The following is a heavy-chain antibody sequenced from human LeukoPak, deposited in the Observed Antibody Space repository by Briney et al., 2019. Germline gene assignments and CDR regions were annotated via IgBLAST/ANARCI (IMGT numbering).Heavy chain of an antibody. Sequence: PSETLSLTCAVYGGSFSGYYWSWIRQPPGKGLEWIGEINNSGSTNYNTSLKSRVTISVDTSKNQFSLKLSSVTAADTAVYYCARGWGYYGSGSYYNWFDPWGQGTLVTVSS. CDR2: INNSGST. CDR1: GGSFSGYY. D-gene: IGHD3-10*01. CDR3: ARGWGYYGSGSYYNWFDP. V-gene: IGHV4-34*01. J-gene: IGHJ5*02.